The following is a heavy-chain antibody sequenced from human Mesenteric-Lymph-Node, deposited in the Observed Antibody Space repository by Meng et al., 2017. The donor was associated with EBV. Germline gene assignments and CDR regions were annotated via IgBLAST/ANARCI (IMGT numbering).Heavy chain of an antibody. J-gene: IGHJ4*02. CDR1: GGSMMGHF. D-gene: IGHD3-22*01. CDR3: AEVLNGYYYFDY. Sequence: GADLWMPAKTRSLTCNVSGGSMMGHFWSWTRQSPGKGLEWIGEVYHSGSTNYNPSLKSRVSMSVDTSKNHFSLKLTSVTAADTAMYYCAEVLNGYYYFDYWGQGTLVTVSS. CDR2: VYHSGST. V-gene: IGHV4-34*01.